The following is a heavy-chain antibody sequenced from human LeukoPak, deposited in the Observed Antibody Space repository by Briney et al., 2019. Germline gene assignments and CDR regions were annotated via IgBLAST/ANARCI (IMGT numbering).Heavy chain of an antibody. CDR1: AYSFTSYW. D-gene: IGHD3-3*01. Sequence: GESLKISCNGSAYSFTSYWIGWVRQMPGKGLEWMGIIYPGDSDTRYSPSFQGQVTISADKSTSTAYLQWSSLKASDTAMYYCARTDYDFWSGRFDYWGQGTLVTVSS. V-gene: IGHV5-51*01. J-gene: IGHJ4*02. CDR2: IYPGDSDT. CDR3: ARTDYDFWSGRFDY.